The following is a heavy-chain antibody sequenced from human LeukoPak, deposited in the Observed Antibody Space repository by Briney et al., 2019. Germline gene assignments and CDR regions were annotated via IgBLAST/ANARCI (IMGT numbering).Heavy chain of an antibody. CDR3: ARQHERIYGGDNWFDP. CDR1: GYSLTSYW. D-gene: IGHD4-23*01. V-gene: IGHV5-51*01. J-gene: IGHJ5*02. Sequence: GESLKISCKGSGYSLTSYWIGWVRQMPGKGLEWMGIIYPGDSDTRYSPSFQGQVTISADKSISTAYLQWSSLKASDTAMYYCARQHERIYGGDNWFDPWGQGTLVTVSS. CDR2: IYPGDSDT.